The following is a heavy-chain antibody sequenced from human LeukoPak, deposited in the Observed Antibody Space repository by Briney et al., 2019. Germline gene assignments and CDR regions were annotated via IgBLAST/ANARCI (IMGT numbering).Heavy chain of an antibody. D-gene: IGHD1-26*01. CDR2: ISGSGGNT. Sequence: GGTLRLSCEASGFSFSIYGMSWVRQAPGKGLEWVSGISGSGGNTYYAEALTGRFTVSRDNSKNTLYLQMNSLRAEDTALYYCAKGRGWEASYYYYYMDVWGKGTTVTISS. J-gene: IGHJ6*03. CDR3: AKGRGWEASYYYYYMDV. CDR1: GFSFSIYG. V-gene: IGHV3-23*01.